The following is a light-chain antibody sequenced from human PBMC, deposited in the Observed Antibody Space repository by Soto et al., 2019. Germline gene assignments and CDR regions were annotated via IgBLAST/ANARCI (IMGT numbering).Light chain of an antibody. CDR2: GVT. V-gene: IGLV2-23*02. Sequence: LTQPASVSGSPGQSITISCTGTSSNIDVFDLVSWYRQRPGKPPKLMIYGVTKRPSGVSDRFSGSKSGNTASLTISGLQAEDDADYYCCSYAGFTTYVFGSGTKVTVL. CDR1: SSNIDVFDL. CDR3: CSYAGFTTYV. J-gene: IGLJ1*01.